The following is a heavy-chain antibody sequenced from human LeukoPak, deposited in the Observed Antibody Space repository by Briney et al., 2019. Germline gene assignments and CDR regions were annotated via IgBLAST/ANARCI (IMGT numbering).Heavy chain of an antibody. CDR2: ISRSGSTI. D-gene: IGHD5-12*01. CDR3: ATIGSAYGYGAFDI. J-gene: IGHJ3*02. Sequence: PGGSLRLSCAASGFTFSSVEMNWVRQAPGKGLEWVSYISRSGSTIYYADSVKGRFTISRDNAKNSLYLQMNSLRAEDTAVYYCATIGSAYGYGAFDIWGQGTLVTVSS. CDR1: GFTFSSVE. V-gene: IGHV3-48*03.